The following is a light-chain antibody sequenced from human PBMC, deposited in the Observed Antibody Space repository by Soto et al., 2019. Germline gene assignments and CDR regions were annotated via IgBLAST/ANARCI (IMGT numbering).Light chain of an antibody. Sequence: DIQMTQSPSSLSTSVGERVTITCQASQDISNSLNWYQQKPGKAPNLLIYEASKLQTGVPSRFSAGGSGTHFTFTISNLQPEDIATYYCQHYDKLPLYTFGLGTKLEIK. J-gene: IGKJ2*01. CDR1: QDISNS. CDR3: QHYDKLPLYT. V-gene: IGKV1-33*01. CDR2: EAS.